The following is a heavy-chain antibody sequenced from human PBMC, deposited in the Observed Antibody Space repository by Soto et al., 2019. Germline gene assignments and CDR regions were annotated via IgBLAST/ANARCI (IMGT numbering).Heavy chain of an antibody. CDR2: ISYDGSNK. V-gene: IGHV3-30*18. CDR1: GFTFSSYG. D-gene: IGHD5-12*01. J-gene: IGHJ4*02. CDR3: AKESFSRVYDQPPADY. Sequence: PGGSLRLSCAASGFTFSSYGMHWVRQAPGKGLEWVAVISYDGSNKYYADSVKGRFTISRDNSKNTLYLQMNSLRAEDTAVYYCAKESFSRVYDQPPADYWGQGTLVTVSS.